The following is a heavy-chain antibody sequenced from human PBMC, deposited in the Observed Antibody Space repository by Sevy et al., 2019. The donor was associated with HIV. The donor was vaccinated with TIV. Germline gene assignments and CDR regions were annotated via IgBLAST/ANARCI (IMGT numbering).Heavy chain of an antibody. D-gene: IGHD2-2*01. CDR2: ISGSGGST. CDR3: AKESGTIVPASYFDF. V-gene: IGHV3-23*01. CDR1: EFTFTYYA. Sequence: GGSLRLSCAASEFTFTYYAMNWVRQAPGKGLEWVSGISGSGGSTYYADSVKGRFTISRDNSKNTLHLQMSSLRDEDTAVYYCAKESGTIVPASYFDFWGQGTLVTVSS. J-gene: IGHJ4*02.